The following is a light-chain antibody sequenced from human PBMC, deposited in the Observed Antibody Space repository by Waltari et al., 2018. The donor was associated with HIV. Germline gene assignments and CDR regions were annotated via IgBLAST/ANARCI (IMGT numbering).Light chain of an antibody. V-gene: IGKV3-11*01. J-gene: IGKJ2*01. CDR2: DAS. CDR3: QQRSNWPPYT. Sequence: EVILTQSPATLSLSPGERATLSCRASQSLSTSLAWYQQKPGQAPRLLFYDASNRATGAPGRFSGSGSGTDFTLTISSLEPEDFAVYYCQQRSNWPPYTFGQGTKLEIK. CDR1: QSLSTS.